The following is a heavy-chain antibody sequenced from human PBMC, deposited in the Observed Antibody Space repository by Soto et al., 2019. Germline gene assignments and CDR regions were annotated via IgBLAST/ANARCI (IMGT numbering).Heavy chain of an antibody. D-gene: IGHD3-3*01. CDR1: GGSISSYY. CDR2: IYYSGST. CDR3: ARNGGVDQDAFDI. J-gene: IGHJ3*02. V-gene: IGHV4-59*01. Sequence: SETLSLTCTVSGGSISSYYWSWIRQPPGKGLEWIGYIYYSGSTNYNPSLKSRVTISVDTSKNQFSLKLSSVTAADTAVYYCARNGGVDQDAFDIWGQGTMVTVSS.